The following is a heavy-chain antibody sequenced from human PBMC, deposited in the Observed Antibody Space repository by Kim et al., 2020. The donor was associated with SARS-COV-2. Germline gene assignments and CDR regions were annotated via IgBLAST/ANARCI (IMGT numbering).Heavy chain of an antibody. CDR1: GGSTSSFY. V-gene: IGHV4-59*13. CDR2: MYNSGST. J-gene: IGHJ4*02. Sequence: SETLSLTCSVSGGSTSSFYWSWIRQPPGKGLEWIGNMYNSGSTNYNPSLKSRVTISVDTSKNQFSLKLTSVTAADTAVYYCARGDRAGVTATFDYWGQGTLVTVSS. CDR3: ARGDRAGVTATFDY. D-gene: IGHD2-21*02.